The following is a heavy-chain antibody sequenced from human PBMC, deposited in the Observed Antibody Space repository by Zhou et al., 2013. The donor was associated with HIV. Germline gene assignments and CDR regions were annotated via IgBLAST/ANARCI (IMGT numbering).Heavy chain of an antibody. J-gene: IGHJ3*02. CDR2: IIPILGIA. Sequence: QVQLVQSGAEVKKPGSSVKVSCKASGGTFSSYAISWVRQAPGQGLEWMGRIIPILGIANYAQKFQGRVTITADKSTSTAYMELSSLRSEDTAVYYCARDPGRYSGSYGRSLAFDIWGQGTMVTVSS. D-gene: IGHD1-26*01. CDR3: ARDPGRYSGSYGRSLAFDI. V-gene: IGHV1-69*04. CDR1: GGTFSSYA.